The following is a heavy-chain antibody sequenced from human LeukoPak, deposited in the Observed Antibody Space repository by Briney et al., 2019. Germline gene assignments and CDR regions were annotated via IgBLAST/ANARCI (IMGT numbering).Heavy chain of an antibody. D-gene: IGHD6-13*01. J-gene: IGHJ4*02. CDR1: GYTSTGYY. Sequence: ASVKVSCKASGYTSTGYYIHWVRQAPGQGLEWMGWINPNSGGTNYAQKFQGRVTMTRDTSISTAYMELSRLRSDDTAVYYCARLVAAAGTGDYWGQGTLVTVSS. V-gene: IGHV1-2*02. CDR3: ARLVAAAGTGDY. CDR2: INPNSGGT.